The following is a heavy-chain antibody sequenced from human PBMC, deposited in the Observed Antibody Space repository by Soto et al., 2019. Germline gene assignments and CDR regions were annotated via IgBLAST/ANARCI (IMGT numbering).Heavy chain of an antibody. V-gene: IGHV5-51*01. D-gene: IGHD4-17*01. J-gene: IGHJ6*01. CDR1: GYNFHTYC. Sequence: PGESLKISCKGSGYNFHTYCIAWVRQMPGKGLEWMGFIYPHDSDTRYSPSFRGQVTISADKSINTAYLQWTSLKASDTAIYFCARPTDYHYGMQVWGQGTTVTGYS. CDR3: ARPTDYHYGMQV. CDR2: IYPHDSDT.